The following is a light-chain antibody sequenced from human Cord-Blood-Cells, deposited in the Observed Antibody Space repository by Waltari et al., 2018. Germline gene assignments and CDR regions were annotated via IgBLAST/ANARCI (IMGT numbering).Light chain of an antibody. Sequence: EIGLTQSPVTLSLSPGERATLSCRASQSVSSSYLAWYQQKPGQAPRLLIYGASSRATGIPDRFSGSGSGTDFTLTISRLEPEDFAVYYCQQYGSSLITFGQGTRLEIK. CDR3: QQYGSSLIT. CDR2: GAS. J-gene: IGKJ5*01. V-gene: IGKV3-20*01. CDR1: QSVSSSY.